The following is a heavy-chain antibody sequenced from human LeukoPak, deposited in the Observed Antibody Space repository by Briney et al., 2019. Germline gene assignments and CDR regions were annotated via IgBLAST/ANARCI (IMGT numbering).Heavy chain of an antibody. D-gene: IGHD6-13*01. CDR2: IKQDGSEK. V-gene: IGHV3-7*01. CDR3: ARSSSSWYGNDALDI. J-gene: IGHJ3*02. CDR1: GFTFSSYW. Sequence: GGSLRLPCAASGFTFSSYWMSWVRQAPGKGLEWVANIKQDGSEKYYVDSLKGRFTISRDNAKNSLYLQMNSLRAEDTAVYYCARSSSSWYGNDALDIWGQGTMVTVSS.